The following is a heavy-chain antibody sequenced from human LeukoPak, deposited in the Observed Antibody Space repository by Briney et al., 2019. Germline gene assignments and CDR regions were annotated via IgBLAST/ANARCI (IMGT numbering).Heavy chain of an antibody. J-gene: IGHJ5*02. D-gene: IGHD2-21*02. CDR2: INHSGST. Sequence: SETLSLTCAVYGGSFSGYYWSWIRQPPGKGLEWIGEINHSGSTNYNPSLKSRVTISVDKSKNQFSLKLSSVTAADTAVYYCARIRALGPCGGDCEGPWGQGTLVTVSS. CDR1: GGSFSGYY. V-gene: IGHV4-34*01. CDR3: ARIRALGPCGGDCEGP.